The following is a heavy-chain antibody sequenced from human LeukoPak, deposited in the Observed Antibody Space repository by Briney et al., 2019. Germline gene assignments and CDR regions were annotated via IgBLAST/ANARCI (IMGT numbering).Heavy chain of an antibody. CDR1: GGSFSGYY. Sequence: SETLSHTCAVYGGSFSGYYWSWIRQPPGKGLEWIGEINHSGSTNHNPSLKSRVTISVDTSKNQFSLKLSSVTAADTAVYYCARGPWDRYYYDSSRAGHTGFDPWGQGTLVTVSS. CDR3: ARGPWDRYYYDSSRAGHTGFDP. CDR2: INHSGST. J-gene: IGHJ5*02. D-gene: IGHD3-22*01. V-gene: IGHV4-34*01.